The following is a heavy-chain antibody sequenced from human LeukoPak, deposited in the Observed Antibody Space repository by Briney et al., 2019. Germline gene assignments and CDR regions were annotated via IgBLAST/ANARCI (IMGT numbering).Heavy chain of an antibody. CDR1: GFTFYSYT. V-gene: IGHV3-30-3*01. D-gene: IGHD3-22*01. Sequence: GTSLRLSCEVSGFTFYSYTVHWVRHAPGKGLERMAVMSYDGRTEYYADSEKGRFIISRDKTKNTLYLQMNSLRPEDTAVYYCARDFAGAGYYYRGLAFDSWGQGTLVTVSS. CDR3: ARDFAGAGYYYRGLAFDS. CDR2: MSYDGRTE. J-gene: IGHJ4*02.